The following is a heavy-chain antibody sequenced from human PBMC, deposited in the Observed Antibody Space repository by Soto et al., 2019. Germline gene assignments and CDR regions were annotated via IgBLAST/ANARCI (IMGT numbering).Heavy chain of an antibody. CDR3: ARLGYGSGSYYSRGLNWFDP. D-gene: IGHD3-10*01. Sequence: QVQLVQSGAEVKKPGSSVKVSCKASGGTFSSYTISWVRQAPGQGLEWMGRIIPIRGIATYAQKFQGRVTITADKSTSTAYMELSSLRSEDTAVYYCARLGYGSGSYYSRGLNWFDPWGQGTLVTVSS. J-gene: IGHJ5*02. V-gene: IGHV1-69*02. CDR1: GGTFSSYT. CDR2: IIPIRGIA.